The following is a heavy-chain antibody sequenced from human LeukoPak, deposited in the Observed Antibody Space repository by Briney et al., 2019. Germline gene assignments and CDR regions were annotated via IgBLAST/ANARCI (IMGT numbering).Heavy chain of an antibody. CDR3: ATLLGSPGYDHLDY. CDR1: GYTFTGYY. V-gene: IGHV7-4-1*02. J-gene: IGHJ4*02. CDR2: INTNTGNP. D-gene: IGHD1-26*01. Sequence: GASVKVSCKASGYTFTGYYMHWVRQAPGQGLEWLGWINTNTGNPTYAQGFTGRYVFSLDTSVSTAYLQISSLKAEDTAFYYCATLLGSPGYDHLDYWGQGTLVTVSS.